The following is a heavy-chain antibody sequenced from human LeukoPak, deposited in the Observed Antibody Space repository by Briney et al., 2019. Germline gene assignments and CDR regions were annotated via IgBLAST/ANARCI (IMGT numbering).Heavy chain of an antibody. CDR2: IKQDGSEK. Sequence: GGSLRLSCAASGFTFSSYWMSWVRQAPGKGLEWVANIKQDGSEKYYVDSVKGRFTISRDNGKNSLYLQMNSLRAEDTAVYYCAREGWEGTVVTDAFDIWGQGTMVTVSS. D-gene: IGHD4-23*01. V-gene: IGHV3-7*01. J-gene: IGHJ3*02. CDR1: GFTFSSYW. CDR3: AREGWEGTVVTDAFDI.